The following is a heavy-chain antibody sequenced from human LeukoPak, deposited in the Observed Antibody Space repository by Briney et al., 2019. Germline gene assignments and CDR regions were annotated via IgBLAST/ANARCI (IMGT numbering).Heavy chain of an antibody. Sequence: PSETLSLTCTVSGGSISSGGYYWSWIRQPPGKGLEWIGYIYHSGSTYYNPSLKSRVTISVDRSKNQFSLKLSSVTAADTAVYYCARWFGDGYAWGQGTLVTVSS. CDR1: GGSISSGGYY. J-gene: IGHJ5*02. CDR2: IYHSGST. CDR3: ARWFGDGYA. D-gene: IGHD5-24*01. V-gene: IGHV4-30-2*01.